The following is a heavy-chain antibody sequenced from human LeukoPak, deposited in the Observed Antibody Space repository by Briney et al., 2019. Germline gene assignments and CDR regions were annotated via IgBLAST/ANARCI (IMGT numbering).Heavy chain of an antibody. V-gene: IGHV1-18*04. J-gene: IGHJ4*02. CDR2: ISAYNGNT. Sequence: GASVKVSCKASGYTFTSYGISWVRQAPGQGLEWMGWISAYNGNTNYAQKLQGRVTMPTDTSTSTAYMELRSLRSDDTAVYYCARVVEIVVVVAATPYYFDYWGQGTLVTVSS. CDR3: ARVVEIVVVVAATPYYFDY. CDR1: GYTFTSYG. D-gene: IGHD2-15*01.